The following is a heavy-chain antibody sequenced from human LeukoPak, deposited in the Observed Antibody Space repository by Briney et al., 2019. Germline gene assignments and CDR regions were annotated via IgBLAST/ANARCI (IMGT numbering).Heavy chain of an antibody. D-gene: IGHD4-11*01. CDR3: VKGDSSDYVGLSSDY. J-gene: IGHJ4*02. CDR2: ISGDGGST. CDR1: GFTFDDYV. V-gene: IGHV3-43*02. Sequence: GGSLRLSCAASGFTFDDYVMHWVRQAPGKGLEWVSLISGDGGSTHYADSVKGRFTISRDNSKKSLYLQMNSLRTEDTALYYCVKGDSSDYVGLSSDYWGQGTLVTVSS.